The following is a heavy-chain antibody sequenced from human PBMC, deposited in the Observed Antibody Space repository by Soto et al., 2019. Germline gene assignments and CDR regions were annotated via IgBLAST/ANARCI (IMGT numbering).Heavy chain of an antibody. Sequence: QVQLVESGGGVVQPGRSLRLSCAASGFTFSSYGMHWVRQAPGKGLEWVAVIWYDGSNKYYADSVKGRFTISRDNSKNTLYLQLNSLRAEDTAMYYCARAGFDYWGQGTLVTVSS. CDR2: IWYDGSNK. CDR3: ARAGFDY. V-gene: IGHV3-33*08. J-gene: IGHJ4*02. CDR1: GFTFSSYG. D-gene: IGHD2-8*02.